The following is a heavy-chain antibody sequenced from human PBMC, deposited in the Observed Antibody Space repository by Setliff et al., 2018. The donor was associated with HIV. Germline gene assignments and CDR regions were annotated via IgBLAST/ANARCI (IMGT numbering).Heavy chain of an antibody. CDR2: INAANGNT. CDR3: AREGQWLDLGDAFDI. V-gene: IGHV1-3*01. CDR1: GYTFTTYA. J-gene: IGHJ3*02. D-gene: IGHD6-19*01. Sequence: ASVKVSCKASGYTFTTYAIHWVRQAPGQRLEWMGWINAANGNTKNSQKLQGRVTITRDTSATTAFMELSSLRSEDTAVYYCAREGQWLDLGDAFDIWGQGTVVTVSS.